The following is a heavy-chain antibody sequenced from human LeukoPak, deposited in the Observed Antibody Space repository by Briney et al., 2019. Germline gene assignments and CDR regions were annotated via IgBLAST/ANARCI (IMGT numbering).Heavy chain of an antibody. V-gene: IGHV1-18*01. D-gene: IGHD6-13*01. CDR2: ISAYNGNT. CDR3: ARVQQAAAGTNYYYYGMDV. Sequence: ASVKVSCKASGYTFTSYGISWVRQAPGQGLGWMGWISAYNGNTNYAQKLQGRVTMTTDTSTSTAYMELRSLRSDDTAVYYCARVQQAAAGTNYYYYGMDVWGQGTTVTVSS. J-gene: IGHJ6*02. CDR1: GYTFTSYG.